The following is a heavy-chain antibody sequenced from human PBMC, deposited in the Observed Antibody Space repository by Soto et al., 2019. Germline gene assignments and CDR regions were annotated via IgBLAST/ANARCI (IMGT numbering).Heavy chain of an antibody. Sequence: QVQLVESGGGVVQPGRSLRLSCAASGFTFSSYAMHWVRQAPGKGLEWVAVISYDGSNKYYADSVKGRFTISRDNSKNTLYLQMNSLRAEDTAVYYWARDVPFDYWGQGTLVTVSS. V-gene: IGHV3-30-3*01. CDR3: ARDVPFDY. J-gene: IGHJ4*02. CDR1: GFTFSSYA. CDR2: ISYDGSNK.